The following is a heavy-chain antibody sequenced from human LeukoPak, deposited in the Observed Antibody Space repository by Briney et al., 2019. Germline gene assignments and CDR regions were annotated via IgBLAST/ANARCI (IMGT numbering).Heavy chain of an antibody. V-gene: IGHV3-74*01. CDR1: GLTFSSHW. Sequence: QPGGSLRLSCAASGLTFSSHWMHWVRQAPGKGLVRVSRITNDGSSTTYADSVKGRFTISRDISTDTLWLQMDSLRTEDTAVYYCAKGPLRGTAAAIDYWGQGTLVTVSS. J-gene: IGHJ4*02. D-gene: IGHD2-2*01. CDR3: AKGPLRGTAAAIDY. CDR2: ITNDGSST.